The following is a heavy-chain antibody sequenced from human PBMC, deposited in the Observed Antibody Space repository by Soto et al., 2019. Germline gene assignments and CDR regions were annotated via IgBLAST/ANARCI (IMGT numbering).Heavy chain of an antibody. CDR3: AADWHYGSGSYYAYYYGMDV. J-gene: IGHJ6*02. CDR2: IVVNSGNT. Sequence: QMQLVQSGPEVKKPGTSVKVSCKASGFTFTSSAMQWVRQARGQRLEWIGWIVVNSGNTNYAQKFQERVTITRDMSTSTASMELRSLRSEDTAVYYCAADWHYGSGSYYAYYYGMDVWGQGTTVTVSS. D-gene: IGHD3-10*01. CDR1: GFTFTSSA. V-gene: IGHV1-58*02.